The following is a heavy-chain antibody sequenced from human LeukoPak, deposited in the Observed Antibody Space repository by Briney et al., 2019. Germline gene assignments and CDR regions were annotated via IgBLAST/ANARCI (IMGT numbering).Heavy chain of an antibody. CDR3: TRVGYIDEGIDY. Sequence: PGGSLRLSCAASGFTFSSYWMSWVRQAPGKGLEWVANIRQDGSEKYYVGSVKGRFTISRDNAKNSLYLQMNSLRAEDTAIYYCTRVGYIDEGIDYWGQGTPVTVSS. J-gene: IGHJ4*02. CDR2: IRQDGSEK. D-gene: IGHD5-24*01. V-gene: IGHV3-7*04. CDR1: GFTFSSYW.